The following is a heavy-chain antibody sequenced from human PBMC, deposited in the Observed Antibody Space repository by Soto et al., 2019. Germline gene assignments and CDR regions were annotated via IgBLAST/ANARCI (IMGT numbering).Heavy chain of an antibody. D-gene: IGHD2-21*02. CDR1: GSTFSDYA. Sequence: QVQLVESGGGVVQPGRSLRLSCATSGSTFSDYAMHWVRQAPGQGLGWVAAISFDGSNTYYADSLTGRFTISRDPSKNTLYLDMNSLRPEDTAVYYCAKIGMVTAMFQMDVWGQGTTVIVSS. CDR2: ISFDGSNT. V-gene: IGHV3-30*18. J-gene: IGHJ6*02. CDR3: AKIGMVTAMFQMDV.